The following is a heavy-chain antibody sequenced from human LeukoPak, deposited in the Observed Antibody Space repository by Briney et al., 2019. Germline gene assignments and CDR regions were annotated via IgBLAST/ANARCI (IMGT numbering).Heavy chain of an antibody. CDR3: ARDYPSPTNWFDP. CDR1: GGSISSYY. J-gene: IGHJ5*02. CDR2: IYYSGST. V-gene: IGHV4-59*01. Sequence: PSETLSLTCTVSGGSISSYYWSWIRQPPGKGLEWIGYIYYSGSTNYNPSLKSRVTISVDTSKNQFSLKLSSVTAADTAVYYCARDYPSPTNWFDPWGQGTLVTVSS. D-gene: IGHD2-2*01.